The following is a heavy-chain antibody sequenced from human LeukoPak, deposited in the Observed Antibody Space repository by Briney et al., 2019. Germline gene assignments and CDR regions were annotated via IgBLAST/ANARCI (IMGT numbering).Heavy chain of an antibody. D-gene: IGHD3-16*02. CDR1: GGSISSYY. V-gene: IGHV4-38-2*02. CDR3: ARVGGELPYYFDY. Sequence: SETLSLTCTVSGGSISSYYWGWIRQPPGKGLEWIGSIYHSGSTYYNPSLKSRVTISVDTSKNQFSLKLSSVTAADTAVYYCARVGGELPYYFDYWGQGTLVTVSS. CDR2: IYHSGST. J-gene: IGHJ4*02.